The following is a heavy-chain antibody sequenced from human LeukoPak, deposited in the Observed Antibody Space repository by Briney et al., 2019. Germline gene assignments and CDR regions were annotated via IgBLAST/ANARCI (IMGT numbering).Heavy chain of an antibody. CDR2: ISGGGGST. CDR1: EFTFSNYA. D-gene: IGHD4-17*01. J-gene: IGHJ3*02. Sequence: QTGGSLRLSCAASEFTFSNYAMNWVRQAPGKGLEWVSGISGGGGSTYYADSVKGRFTVSRDNSKNTLFLQMSSLRADDTALYYCAREVTNDAFDIWGQGTMVTVSS. V-gene: IGHV3-23*01. CDR3: AREVTNDAFDI.